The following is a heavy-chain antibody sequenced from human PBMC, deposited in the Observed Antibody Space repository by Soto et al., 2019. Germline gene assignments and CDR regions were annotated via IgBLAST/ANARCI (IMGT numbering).Heavy chain of an antibody. CDR3: GHRHDVATRCWFDP. Sequence: QITLKESGPTLVKSTQTLTLTCTFSGFSLSSGGGAVGWIRQPPGKALEWLAIIYASGGTHYSPSLKTRLTITKDTTKNPVVLTMTNMDPVDTATYYCGHRHDVATRCWFDPWGQGILVTVSS. CDR2: IYASGGT. CDR1: GFSLSSGGGA. V-gene: IGHV2-5*01. D-gene: IGHD6-6*01. J-gene: IGHJ5*02.